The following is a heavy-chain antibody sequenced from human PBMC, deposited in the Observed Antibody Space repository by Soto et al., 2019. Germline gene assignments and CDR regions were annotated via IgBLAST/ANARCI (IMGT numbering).Heavy chain of an antibody. CDR3: ARYCSGGSCYSQNWFDP. D-gene: IGHD2-15*01. V-gene: IGHV5-51*01. CDR1: GYSFTSYW. CDR2: IYPGDSDT. J-gene: IGHJ5*02. Sequence: GESLKISCKGSGYSFTSYWIGWVRQMPGKGLEWMGIIYPGDSDTRYSPSFQGQVTISADKSISTAYLQWSSLKASDTAMYYCARYCSGGSCYSQNWFDPWGQGTLVTVSS.